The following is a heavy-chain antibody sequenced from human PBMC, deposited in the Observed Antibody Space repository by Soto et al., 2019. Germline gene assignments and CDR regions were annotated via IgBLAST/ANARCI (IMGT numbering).Heavy chain of an antibody. J-gene: IGHJ4*02. V-gene: IGHV5-51*01. CDR1: GYSFLSYW. D-gene: IGHD3-22*01. CDR2: IYPNDFDT. CDR3: VAPGDSTGYSSLYNY. Sequence: EVQLVQSGAEVKKPGKSLKISCKTSGYSFLSYWIGWVRHTPGKGLEWMGIIYPNDFDTRYSPSFQGQVTISVDKSITTAYLQWSSLTASDTAMYYCVAPGDSTGYSSLYNYWGQGTLVIVSS.